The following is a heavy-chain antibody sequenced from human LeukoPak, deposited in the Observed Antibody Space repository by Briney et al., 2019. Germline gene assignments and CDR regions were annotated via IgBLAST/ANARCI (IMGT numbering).Heavy chain of an antibody. Sequence: GGFLRLSCAPSGFTFSSYAMSWVRQAPGKGLEWVSGIGASGGSTYYADSVKGRFTISRDNSKNTLYLQMNRLRTEDTAVYYCAKAEGYDILTGLDYWGQGTLVTVSS. V-gene: IGHV3-23*01. CDR1: GFTFSSYA. J-gene: IGHJ4*02. CDR3: AKAEGYDILTGLDY. D-gene: IGHD3-9*01. CDR2: IGASGGST.